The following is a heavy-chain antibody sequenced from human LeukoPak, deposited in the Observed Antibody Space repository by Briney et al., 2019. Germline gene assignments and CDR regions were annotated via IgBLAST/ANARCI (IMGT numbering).Heavy chain of an antibody. J-gene: IGHJ6*02. D-gene: IGHD2-2*01. CDR3: AKDYQHRDYYYYGMDV. CDR2: ISWNSGSI. Sequence: HSGGSLRLSSAASGFTFDDYAMHWVQQAPGKGLEWVSGISWNSGSIGCADSVKGRFTISRDNAKNSLYLQMNSLRAEDTALYYCAKDYQHRDYYYYGMDVWGQGTTVTVSS. V-gene: IGHV3-9*01. CDR1: GFTFDDYA.